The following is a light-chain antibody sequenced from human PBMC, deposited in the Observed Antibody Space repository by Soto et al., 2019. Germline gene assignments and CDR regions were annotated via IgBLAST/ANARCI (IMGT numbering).Light chain of an antibody. J-gene: IGKJ1*01. CDR2: NVS. Sequence: IVMTQSPATLSVSPGERATLSCTASQSVSTNLAWYQQTPGQAPRVLIYNVSTRATAIPDRFSGSGSETDFTLTISRLEPEDFAVDYGQQYGSSPWTGGQGTKVDIK. CDR1: QSVSTN. CDR3: QQYGSSPWT. V-gene: IGKV3-20*01.